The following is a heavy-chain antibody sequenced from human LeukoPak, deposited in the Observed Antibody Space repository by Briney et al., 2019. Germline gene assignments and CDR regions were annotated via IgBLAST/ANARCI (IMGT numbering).Heavy chain of an antibody. CDR2: ISAHNGDT. J-gene: IGHJ4*02. V-gene: IGHV1-18*04. CDR3: ARDRLDFWSGYQDY. D-gene: IGHD3-3*01. Sequence: ASVKVSCKASGYTFTAYYIHWVRQAPGQGLEWMGWISAHNGDTNYAQKVQGRVTMTTDTPTSTAHMELRSLRSDDTAVYYCARDRLDFWSGYQDYWGQGTLVTVSS. CDR1: GYTFTAYY.